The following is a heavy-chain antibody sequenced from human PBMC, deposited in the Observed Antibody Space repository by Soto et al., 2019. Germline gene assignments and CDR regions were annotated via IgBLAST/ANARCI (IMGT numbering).Heavy chain of an antibody. J-gene: IGHJ4*02. D-gene: IGHD5-12*01. CDR2: ISYDGSNK. CDR3: AKSSGYGRPLY. V-gene: IGHV3-30*18. Sequence: QVQLVESGGGVVQPGRSLRLSCAASGFTFSSYGMHWVRQAPGKGLEWVAVISYDGSNKYYADSVKGRFTISRDNSKNTLYLQMNSLRAEDAAVYYCAKSSGYGRPLYWGQGTLVTVSS. CDR1: GFTFSSYG.